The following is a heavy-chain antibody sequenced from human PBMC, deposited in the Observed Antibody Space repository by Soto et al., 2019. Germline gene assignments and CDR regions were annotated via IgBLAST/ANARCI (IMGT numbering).Heavy chain of an antibody. D-gene: IGHD1-7*01. CDR2: INSDGSST. CDR3: ARDQLELRWGYYYYGMDV. J-gene: IGHJ6*02. V-gene: IGHV3-74*01. CDR1: GFTFSSYW. Sequence: PGGSLRLSCAASGFTFSSYWMHWVRQAPGKGLVWVSRINSDGSSTSYADSVKGRFTTSRDNAKNTLYLEMNSLRAEDTAVYYWARDQLELRWGYYYYGMDVWGQGTTVTVSS.